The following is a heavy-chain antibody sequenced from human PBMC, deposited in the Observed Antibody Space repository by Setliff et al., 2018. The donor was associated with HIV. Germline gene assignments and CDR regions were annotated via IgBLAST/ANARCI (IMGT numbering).Heavy chain of an antibody. V-gene: IGHV1-69*02. D-gene: IGHD5-18*01. CDR1: RSTFNSHT. CDR2: IIPILGVA. J-gene: IGHJ3*02. CDR3: AKMHTAMDPDTFDI. Sequence: SVKVSCKASRSTFNSHTINWVRQAPGQGLDWMGRIIPILGVANYAQRFQGKVTITADKSTSTVYMELTSLRVEDTAIYYCAKMHTAMDPDTFDIWGQGTMVTVSS.